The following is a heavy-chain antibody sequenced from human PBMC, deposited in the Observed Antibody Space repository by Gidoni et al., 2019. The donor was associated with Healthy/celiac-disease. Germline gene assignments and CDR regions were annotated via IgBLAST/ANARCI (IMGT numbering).Heavy chain of an antibody. D-gene: IGHD3-22*01. J-gene: IGHJ3*02. CDR3: TTSYYYDSSGYYYPLPAFDI. CDR1: GFTCSNAW. Sequence: EVQLVESGGGLVKPGGSLRLSCAASGFTCSNAWMSWVRQAPGKGLEWVGRIKSKTDGGTTDYAAPVKGRFTISRDDSKNTLYLQMNSLKTEDTAVYYCTTSYYYDSSGYYYPLPAFDIWGQGTMVTVSS. V-gene: IGHV3-15*01. CDR2: IKSKTDGGTT.